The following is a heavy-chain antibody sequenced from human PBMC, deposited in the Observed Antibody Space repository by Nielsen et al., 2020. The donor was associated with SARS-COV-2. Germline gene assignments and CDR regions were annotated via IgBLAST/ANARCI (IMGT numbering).Heavy chain of an antibody. J-gene: IGHJ5*02. CDR2: INPSGGST. Sequence: WVRQAPGQGLEWMGIINPSGGSTSYAQKFQGRVTMTRDTSTSTVYMELSSLRSEDTAVYYCARGGTYYYDSSGLVAWFDPWGRGTLVTVSS. D-gene: IGHD3-22*01. V-gene: IGHV1-46*01. CDR3: ARGGTYYYDSSGLVAWFDP.